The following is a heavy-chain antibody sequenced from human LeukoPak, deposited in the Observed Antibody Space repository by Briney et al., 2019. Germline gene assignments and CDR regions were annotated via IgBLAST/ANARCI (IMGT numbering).Heavy chain of an antibody. CDR1: GGSISSGSYY. D-gene: IGHD1-26*01. Sequence: SETPSLTCTVSGGSISSGSYYWSWIRQPAGKGLEWIGRIYTSGSTNYNPSLKSRVTISVDTSKNQFSLKLSSVTAADTAVYYCARGTLGATLYRYFDLWGRGTLVTVSS. CDR3: ARGTLGATLYRYFDL. CDR2: IYTSGST. J-gene: IGHJ2*01. V-gene: IGHV4-61*02.